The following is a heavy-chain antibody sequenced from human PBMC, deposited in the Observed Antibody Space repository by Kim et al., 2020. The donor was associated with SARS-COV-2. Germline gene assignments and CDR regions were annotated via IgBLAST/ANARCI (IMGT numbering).Heavy chain of an antibody. CDR3: ARVSCSSTSCYFYYYGMDV. CDR2: INHSGST. D-gene: IGHD2-2*01. CDR1: GGSFSGYY. J-gene: IGHJ6*02. Sequence: SETLSLTCAVYGGSFSGYYWSWIRQPPGKGLEWIGEINHSGSTNYNPSLKSRVTISVDTSKNQFSLKLSSVTAADTAVYYCARVSCSSTSCYFYYYGMDVWGQGTTVTVSS. V-gene: IGHV4-34*01.